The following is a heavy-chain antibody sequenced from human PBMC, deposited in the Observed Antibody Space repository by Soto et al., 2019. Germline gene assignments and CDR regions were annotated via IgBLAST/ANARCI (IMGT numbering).Heavy chain of an antibody. Sequence: LSLTCTVSGDSISTSSYYCGWIRQSPGKGLEWIGSLYYSGTTYYNPSLKSRVTISVDTSKNQFSLRAYSVTAADTAVYYCARHDWSRFYGMDVWGQGTTVTVSS. V-gene: IGHV4-39*01. CDR3: ARHDWSRFYGMDV. CDR1: GDSISTSSYY. D-gene: IGHD2-2*01. CDR2: LYYSGTT. J-gene: IGHJ6*02.